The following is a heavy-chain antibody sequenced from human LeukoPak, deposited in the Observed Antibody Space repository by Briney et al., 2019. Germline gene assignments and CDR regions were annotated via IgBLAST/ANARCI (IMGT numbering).Heavy chain of an antibody. Sequence: PSETLSLTCTVSGGSISSSSYYWGWTRQPPGKGLEWIGCIYYSGSTYYNPSLKRRVPISVDTSQNQFSLKLSSVTAAYTAVYYCARQGEAPSGGWFDPWGQGTLVTVSS. CDR1: GGSISSSSYY. J-gene: IGHJ5*02. V-gene: IGHV4-39*01. CDR3: ARQGEAPSGGWFDP. CDR2: IYYSGST. D-gene: IGHD3-10*01.